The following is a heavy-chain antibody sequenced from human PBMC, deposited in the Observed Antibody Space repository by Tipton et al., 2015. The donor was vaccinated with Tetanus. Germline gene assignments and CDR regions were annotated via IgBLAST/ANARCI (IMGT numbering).Heavy chain of an antibody. CDR3: ARATSTGPAYNWFDP. D-gene: IGHD2-8*02. J-gene: IGHJ5*02. V-gene: IGHV4-30-2*01. CDR2: MYYSGPT. CDR1: GGSISSGGYS. Sequence: TLSLTCAVSGGSISSGGYSWNWIRQPPGKGLQWIGYMYYSGPTHYNPSLKSRVTISIDRSKNQLSLKLTSVTAADTAVYYCARATSTGPAYNWFDPWGEGTLVTVSS.